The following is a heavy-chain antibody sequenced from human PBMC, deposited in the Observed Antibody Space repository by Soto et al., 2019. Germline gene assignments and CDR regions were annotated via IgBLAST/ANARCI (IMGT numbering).Heavy chain of an antibody. Sequence: ASVKVSCKVSGYTLTELSMHWVRQAPGKGLEWMGGFDPEDGGTIYAQKFQGRVTMTEDTSTDTAYMELSSLRSEDTAVYYCAVIRSSSWYGDYFDYWGQGTLVTVSS. CDR2: FDPEDGGT. D-gene: IGHD6-13*01. CDR3: AVIRSSSWYGDYFDY. V-gene: IGHV1-24*01. CDR1: GYTLTELS. J-gene: IGHJ4*02.